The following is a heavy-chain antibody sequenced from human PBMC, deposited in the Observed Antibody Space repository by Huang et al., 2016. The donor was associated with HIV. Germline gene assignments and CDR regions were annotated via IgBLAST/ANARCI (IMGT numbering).Heavy chain of an antibody. CDR1: GGSITDSNYY. Sequence: QLQLQESGPGLVRPSETLSLICTVSGGSITDSNYYWGWIRQPPGKGLGWIGRIYYSGDTDSNPSLKSRGTMSVDTSKNRFSLDIRSVAVADTAIYYCARHFGSWSGYFDSWGQGTLVPVSS. V-gene: IGHV4-39*01. J-gene: IGHJ4*02. CDR2: IYYSGDT. CDR3: ARHFGSWSGYFDS. D-gene: IGHD3-10*01.